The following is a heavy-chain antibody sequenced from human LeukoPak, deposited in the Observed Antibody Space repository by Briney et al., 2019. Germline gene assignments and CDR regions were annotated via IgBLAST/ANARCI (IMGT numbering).Heavy chain of an antibody. Sequence: ASVKVSCKASGYTFTSYGISWVRQAPGQGLEWMGWISAYNGNTNYAQKLQGRVTMTTDTSTSTACMELRSLRSDDTAVYYCARFRGEQYYYGMDVWGKGTTVTVSS. V-gene: IGHV1-18*04. CDR1: GYTFTSYG. CDR3: ARFRGEQYYYGMDV. D-gene: IGHD3-16*01. J-gene: IGHJ6*04. CDR2: ISAYNGNT.